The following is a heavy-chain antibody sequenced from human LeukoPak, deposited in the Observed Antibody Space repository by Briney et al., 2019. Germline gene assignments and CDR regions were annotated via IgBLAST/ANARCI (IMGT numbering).Heavy chain of an antibody. Sequence: AASVKVSCKASGGTFSSYAISWVRQAPGQGLEWMGGIIPIFGTANYAQKFQGRVTITADESTSTAYMELSSLRSEDTAVYYCARSVTQGYYYYGPGSEPFDYWGQGTLVTVSS. J-gene: IGHJ4*02. D-gene: IGHD3-10*01. CDR1: GGTFSSYA. CDR2: IIPIFGTA. V-gene: IGHV1-69*13. CDR3: ARSVTQGYYYYGPGSEPFDY.